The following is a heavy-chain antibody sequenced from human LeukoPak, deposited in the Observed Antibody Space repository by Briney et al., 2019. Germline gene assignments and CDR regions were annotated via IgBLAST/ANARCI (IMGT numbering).Heavy chain of an antibody. D-gene: IGHD2-2*01. Sequence: ASVKVSCKASGYTFTGYYMHWVRQAPGQGLEWMGWINPNSGGTNYAQKFQGRVTMTRDTSISTAYMELSRLRSDDTAVYYCAREIVVVPAAIGHEWVGYNWFDPWGQGTLVTVSS. CDR3: AREIVVVPAAIGHEWVGYNWFDP. CDR1: GYTFTGYY. J-gene: IGHJ5*02. CDR2: INPNSGGT. V-gene: IGHV1-2*02.